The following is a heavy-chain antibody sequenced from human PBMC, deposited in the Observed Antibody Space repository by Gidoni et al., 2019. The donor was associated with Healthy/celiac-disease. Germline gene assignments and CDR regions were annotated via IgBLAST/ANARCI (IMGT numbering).Heavy chain of an antibody. CDR1: GFTFSSYA. D-gene: IGHD2-15*01. J-gene: IGHJ6*04. Sequence: QVQLVESGGGVVQPGRSLSLSCAASGFTFSSYAMHWVRQAPGKGLEWVAVISYDGSNKYYADSVKGRFTISRDNSKNTLYLQMNSLRAEDTAVYYCARESVAARKKNYYYYGMDVWGKGTTVTVSS. CDR3: ARESVAARKKNYYYYGMDV. CDR2: ISYDGSNK. V-gene: IGHV3-30-3*01.